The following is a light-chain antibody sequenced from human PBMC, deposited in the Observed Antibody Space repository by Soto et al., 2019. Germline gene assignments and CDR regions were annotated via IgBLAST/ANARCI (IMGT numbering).Light chain of an antibody. V-gene: IGKV1-5*03. CDR2: KAS. Sequence: DIQMNQSPSTLTASVGDRVTITCRASQSISSWLAWYQQKPGKAPKLLIYKASSLESGVPSRFSGSGSGTEFTLTISRLQPDDFATYYCQQYNSLWTFGQGTKVEIK. CDR3: QQYNSLWT. CDR1: QSISSW. J-gene: IGKJ1*01.